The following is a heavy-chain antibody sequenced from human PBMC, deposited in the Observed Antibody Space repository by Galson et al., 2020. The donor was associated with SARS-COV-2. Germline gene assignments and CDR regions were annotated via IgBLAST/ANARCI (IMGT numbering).Heavy chain of an antibody. CDR2: IYTSGST. J-gene: IGHJ3*02. CDR1: GGSISSGSYY. V-gene: IGHV4-61*02. CDR3: ARDPNMHWNYALGAFDI. D-gene: IGHD1-7*01. Sequence: SETLSLTCTVSGGSISSGSYYWSWIRQPAGKGLEWIGRIYTSGSTNYNPSLKSRVTISVDTSKNQFSLKLSSVTAADTAVYYCARDPNMHWNYALGAFDIWGQGTMVTVSS.